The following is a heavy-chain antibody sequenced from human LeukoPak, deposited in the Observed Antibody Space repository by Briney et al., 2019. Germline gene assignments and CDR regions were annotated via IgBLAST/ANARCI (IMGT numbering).Heavy chain of an antibody. CDR2: ISTASGTI. CDR1: GFTFSTYN. V-gene: IGHV3-48*02. Sequence: GGSLRLSCAASGFTFSTYNMNWVRLAPGKGLEWVSYISTASGTIYYADSVKGRFTTSRDNARNSLFLQMNSLRDEDTAIYYCARDPELDYWGQGTLVTVSS. CDR3: ARDPELDY. D-gene: IGHD1-14*01. J-gene: IGHJ4*02.